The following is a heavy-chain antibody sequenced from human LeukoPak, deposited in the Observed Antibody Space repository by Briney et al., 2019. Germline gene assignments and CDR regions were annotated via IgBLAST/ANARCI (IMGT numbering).Heavy chain of an antibody. CDR1: GFTFSSYG. CDR2: IRYDGSNK. D-gene: IGHD6-13*01. Sequence: AGGSLRLSCAASGFTFSSYGMHWVRQVPGKGLEWVAFIRYDGSNKYYADSVKGRFTISRDNSKNTLCLQMNSLRAEDTAVYYCARADRRRPPSSIGWYSENIFDYWGQGTLVTVSS. V-gene: IGHV3-30*02. CDR3: ARADRRRPPSSIGWYSENIFDY. J-gene: IGHJ4*02.